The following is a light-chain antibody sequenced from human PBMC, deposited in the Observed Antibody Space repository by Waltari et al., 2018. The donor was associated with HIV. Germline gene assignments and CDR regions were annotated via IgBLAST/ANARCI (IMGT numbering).Light chain of an antibody. V-gene: IGKV2-28*01. CDR3: MQALQTPFT. CDR2: LNS. CDR1: QSLLHSNGFNY. Sequence: DIVMTQSPLSLPVTPGEPASISCRSSQSLLHSNGFNYLDYYLQKPGQSPQLLIYLNSNRASGVPDMFSCRGSGTDFTLKISRVEAEDVGVYYCMQALQTPFTFGQGTRLESK. J-gene: IGKJ5*01.